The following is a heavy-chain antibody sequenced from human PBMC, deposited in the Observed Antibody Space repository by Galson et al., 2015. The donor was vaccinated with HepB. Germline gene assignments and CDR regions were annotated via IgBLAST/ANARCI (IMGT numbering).Heavy chain of an antibody. CDR2: IIPILGIA. J-gene: IGHJ6*03. D-gene: IGHD2-2*01. CDR1: GGTFSSYA. CDR3: ARSRGVVVPAARRPLNMDV. V-gene: IGHV1-69*04. Sequence: SVKVSCTASGGTFSSYAISWVRQAPGQGLEWMGRIIPILGIANYAQKFQGRVTITADKSTSTAYMELSNLRYEDTAVYYCARSRGVVVPAARRPLNMDVWGKGTTVTVSS.